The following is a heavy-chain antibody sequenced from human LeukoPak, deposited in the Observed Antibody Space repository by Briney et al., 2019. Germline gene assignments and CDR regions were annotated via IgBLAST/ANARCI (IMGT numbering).Heavy chain of an antibody. CDR3: ASAVNHAYYYDSSGYFW. CDR1: GGSFSGYY. V-gene: IGHV4-34*01. D-gene: IGHD3-22*01. Sequence: SETLSLTCAVYGGSFSGYYWSWIRQPPGKGLEWIGEINHSGSTNYNPSLKSRVTISVDTSKNQFSLKLSSVTAADTAVYYCASAVNHAYYYDSSGYFWWGQGTLVTVSS. CDR2: INHSGST. J-gene: IGHJ4*02.